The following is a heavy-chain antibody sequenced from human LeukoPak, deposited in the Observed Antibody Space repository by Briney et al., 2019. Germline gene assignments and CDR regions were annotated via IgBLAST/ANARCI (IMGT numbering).Heavy chain of an antibody. CDR3: ARASSYYYDSSGYYQDY. V-gene: IGHV4-30-4*01. Sequence: SETLSLTCTVSGGSISSGDYYWSWIRQPPGKGLEWIGYIYYSGSTYYSPSLKSRVTISVDTSKNQFSLKLSSVTAADTAVYYCARASSYYYDSSGYYQDYWGQGTLVTVSS. J-gene: IGHJ4*02. CDR1: GGSISSGDYY. D-gene: IGHD3-22*01. CDR2: IYYSGST.